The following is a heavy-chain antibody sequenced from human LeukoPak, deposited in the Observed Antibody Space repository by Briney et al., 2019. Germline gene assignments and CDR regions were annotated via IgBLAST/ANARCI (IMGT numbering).Heavy chain of an antibody. CDR3: ASEGSGSFDY. Sequence: PGGSLRLSCAASGFTFSSYAMHWVRQAPGKGLEGVAVISYDGSNKYYADSVKGRFTISRDNSKNTLYLQMNSLRAEDTAVYYCASEGSGSFDYWGQGTLVTVSS. CDR1: GFTFSSYA. V-gene: IGHV3-30*04. J-gene: IGHJ4*02. D-gene: IGHD3-10*01. CDR2: ISYDGSNK.